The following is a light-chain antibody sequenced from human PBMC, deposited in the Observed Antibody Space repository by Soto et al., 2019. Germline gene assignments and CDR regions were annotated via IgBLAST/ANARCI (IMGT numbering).Light chain of an antibody. CDR1: SSNIGGNF. CDR2: DDI. Sequence: QSVLTQPPSVSAAPGQKVTISCSGSSSNIGGNFVSWYQQFPGKAPKLLIYDDIRRPSGIPDRFSASKSGTSATLGITGLQTGDEADYYCGSWDSSLTANVFGTGTKVTVL. V-gene: IGLV1-51*01. CDR3: GSWDSSLTANV. J-gene: IGLJ1*01.